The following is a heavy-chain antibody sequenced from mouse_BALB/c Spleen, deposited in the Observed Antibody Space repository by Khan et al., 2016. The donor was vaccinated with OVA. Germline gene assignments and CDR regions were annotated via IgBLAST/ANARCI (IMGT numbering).Heavy chain of an antibody. J-gene: IGHJ2*01. CDR3: ARLLMNFDY. CDR2: INPSNGRT. Sequence: QVQLQQSGAELVNPGASVNLSCKASGYTLTSYWMHWVKQRPGQGLEWIGEINPSNGRTNYNEKFKSKATLTVDKSSSTAYMQLSSPTSEDSAVYYCARLLMNFDYWGQGTILTVSS. CDR1: GYTLTSYW. D-gene: IGHD2-1*01. V-gene: IGHV1S81*02.